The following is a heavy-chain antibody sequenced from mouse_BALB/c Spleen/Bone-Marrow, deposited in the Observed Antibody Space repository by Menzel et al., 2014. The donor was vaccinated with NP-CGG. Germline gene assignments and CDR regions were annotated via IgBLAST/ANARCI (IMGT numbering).Heavy chain of an antibody. CDR2: IVPANDNS. CDR3: TRNYVSHYFDY. Sequence: VLLHQSGATPVQHGAVVQLPSAASGFNIKDTFIHWVKQRPEPGLEWIVSIVPANDNSKFDQEFQGKATLTADASSNTAYLQPSSLTSEDTAVYFCTRNYVSHYFDYWGQGTTLTVSS. CDR1: GFNIKDTF. V-gene: IGHV14-3*02. J-gene: IGHJ2*01. D-gene: IGHD1-1*01.